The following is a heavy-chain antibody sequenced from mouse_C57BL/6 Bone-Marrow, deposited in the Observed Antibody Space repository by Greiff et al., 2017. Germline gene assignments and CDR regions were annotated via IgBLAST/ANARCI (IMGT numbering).Heavy chain of an antibody. V-gene: IGHV2-2*01. D-gene: IGHD1-1*01. J-gene: IGHJ1*03. CDR2: IWSGGST. CDR1: GFSLTSYG. CDR3: ARQITTVVAHWYFDV. Sequence: VQLQQSGPGLVQPSQSLSITCTVSGFSLTSYGVHWVRQSPGKGLEWLGGIWSGGSTDYNAAFISRLSISKDNSKSQVFFKMNSLQADDTAIYYCARQITTVVAHWYFDVWGTGTTVTVSS.